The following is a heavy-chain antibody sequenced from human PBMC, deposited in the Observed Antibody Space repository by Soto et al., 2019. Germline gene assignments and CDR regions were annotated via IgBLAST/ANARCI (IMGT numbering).Heavy chain of an antibody. D-gene: IGHD4-4*01. CDR3: VKPPVITASYYYYDMDV. V-gene: IGHV3-23*01. CDR1: GFTFSTYP. CDR2: ISGSGIST. J-gene: IGHJ6*02. Sequence: EAQLLESGGGLVQPGGSLRLSCAASGFTFSTYPMSWVRQAPGKGLEWVSGISGSGISTYYTDSVKGRFTISRDNSKNTVFLQMNNLRDEDTAVYYCVKPPVITASYYYYDMDVWGQGTTVTVSS.